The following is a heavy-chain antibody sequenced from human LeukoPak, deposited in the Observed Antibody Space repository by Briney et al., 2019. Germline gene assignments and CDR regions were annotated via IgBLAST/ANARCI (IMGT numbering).Heavy chain of an antibody. CDR1: GFTFSSYG. Sequence: PGGSLRLSCAASGFTFSSYGMHWVRQAPGKGLEWVAVIWYDGSNKYYADSVKGRFTISRDNSKNTLYLQMNSLRAEDTAVYYCARRLPFPIADDYYFDYWGQGTLVTVSS. D-gene: IGHD2-21*02. V-gene: IGHV3-33*01. CDR2: IWYDGSNK. J-gene: IGHJ4*02. CDR3: ARRLPFPIADDYYFDY.